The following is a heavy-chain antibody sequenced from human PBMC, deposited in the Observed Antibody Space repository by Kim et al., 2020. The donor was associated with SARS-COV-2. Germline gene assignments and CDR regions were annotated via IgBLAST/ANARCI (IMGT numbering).Heavy chain of an antibody. D-gene: IGHD3-10*01. CDR3: ARETSNTYGRTWFDT. CDR1: GFTVSSDY. Sequence: GGSLILSCAASGFTVSSDYMNWVRQAPGKGLEWVSVIYTGGYTAYTESVKGRFTISRDNSKNMLYLQMNSLRADDTAAYYCARETSNTYGRTWFDTWGQGTQVTVSS. V-gene: IGHV3-53*01. CDR2: IYTGGYT. J-gene: IGHJ5*02.